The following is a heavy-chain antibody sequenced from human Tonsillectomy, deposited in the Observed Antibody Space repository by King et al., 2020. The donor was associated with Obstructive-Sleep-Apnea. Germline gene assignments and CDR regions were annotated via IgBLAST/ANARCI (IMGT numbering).Heavy chain of an antibody. CDR2: IFSNDEK. V-gene: IGHV2-26*01. CDR1: GFSLSTARMG. J-gene: IGHJ6*02. CDR3: ARSKNTAMVSYYGMDV. D-gene: IGHD5-18*01. Sequence: TLKESGPVLVKPTETLTLTCTVSGFSLSTARMGVSLIRQPPGKALEWLAHIFSNDEKSYSTSLKSRLTISKETSKSQVVLTMTNMDPVDTATYYCARSKNTAMVSYYGMDVWGQGTTVTVSS.